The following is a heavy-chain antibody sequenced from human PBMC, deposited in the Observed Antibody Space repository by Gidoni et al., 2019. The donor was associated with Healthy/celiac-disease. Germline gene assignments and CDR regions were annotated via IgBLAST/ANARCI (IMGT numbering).Heavy chain of an antibody. V-gene: IGHV2-5*02. J-gene: IGHJ4*02. CDR1: VFSLRTSGVG. CDR3: AHGTYYYVSSGYWSPDY. CDR2: IYWDDDK. D-gene: IGHD3-22*01. Sequence: QITLTEPGPTLVNPTQTLTLTCPFSVFSLRTSGVGVGWILHPPGKGLECLALIYWDDDKRYSPSLKSRLTITKDTSKNQVVLTMTKMDPVDTATYYCAHGTYYYVSSGYWSPDYWGQGNLVTVSS.